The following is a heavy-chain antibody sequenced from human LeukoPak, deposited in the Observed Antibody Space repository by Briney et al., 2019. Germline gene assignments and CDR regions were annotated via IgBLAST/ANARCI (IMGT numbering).Heavy chain of an antibody. CDR1: GGSISSYY. D-gene: IGHD3-9*01. CDR3: ARSDILAGYAFDY. J-gene: IGHJ4*02. CDR2: IYYSGST. Sequence: SETLSLTCTVSGGSISSYYWSWLRQPPGKGLEWFGYIYYSGSTNYNPSLKSRVTISVDTSKNQFSLKLSSVTAADTAVYYCARSDILAGYAFDYWGQGTLVTVSS. V-gene: IGHV4-59*01.